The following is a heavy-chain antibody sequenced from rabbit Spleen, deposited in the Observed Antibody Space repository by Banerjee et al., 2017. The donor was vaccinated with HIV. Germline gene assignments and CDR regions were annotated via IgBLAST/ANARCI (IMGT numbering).Heavy chain of an antibody. CDR2: INAITGKA. J-gene: IGHJ3*01. Sequence: QEQLVESGGGLVKPEGSLTLTCKASGFSFSNKAVMCWVRQAPGKGLEWIACINAITGKAVYASWAKGRFTFSKTSSTTVTLQMTSLTAADTATYFCARDLYGGGATNGYEFGLWGQGTLVTVS. CDR3: ARDLYGGGATNGYEFGL. D-gene: IGHD6-1*01. V-gene: IGHV1S45*01. CDR1: GFSFSNKAV.